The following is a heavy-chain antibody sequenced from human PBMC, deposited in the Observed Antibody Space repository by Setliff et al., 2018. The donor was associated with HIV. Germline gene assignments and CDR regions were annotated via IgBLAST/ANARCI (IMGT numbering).Heavy chain of an antibody. CDR1: GYTFTGYY. D-gene: IGHD4-17*01. CDR3: ARSPHYGDYDDYYYYYMDV. Sequence: ASVKVSCKASGYTFTGYYMHWVRQVPGQGLEWMGWINPNSGGTNYAQKFQGWVTMTRDTSISTAYMGLSRLRSDDTAVYYCARSPHYGDYDDYYYYYMDVWGKGTTVTVSS. V-gene: IGHV1-2*04. J-gene: IGHJ6*03. CDR2: INPNSGGT.